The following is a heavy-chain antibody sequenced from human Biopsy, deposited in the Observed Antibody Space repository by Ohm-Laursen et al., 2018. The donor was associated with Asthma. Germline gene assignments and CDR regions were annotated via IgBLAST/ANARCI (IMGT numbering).Heavy chain of an antibody. Sequence: TLSLTCSVSGAAISRGGYYWSWIRQPPGKGLEWIGYIYTDGSTDYNPSLKSRLSMSVDTSMNQFSLRLTSVTAADTAVYYCARGSSSRLSQWELLVSGGKRAHSYYGMDVRGQGTTVTVSS. CDR2: IYTDGST. J-gene: IGHJ6*02. CDR3: ARGSSSRLSQWELLVSGGKRAHSYYGMDV. V-gene: IGHV4-31*03. D-gene: IGHD1-26*01. CDR1: GAAISRGGYY.